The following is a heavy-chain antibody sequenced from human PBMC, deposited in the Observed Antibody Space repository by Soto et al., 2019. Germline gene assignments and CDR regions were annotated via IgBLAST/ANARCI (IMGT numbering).Heavy chain of an antibody. J-gene: IGHJ6*01. CDR1: GFTFSTFG. CDR2: ISYDGNNK. V-gene: IGHV3-30*18. CDR3: AKDLQAYGDYDYYCYGLDV. D-gene: IGHD4-17*01. Sequence: QLGESGGGVVPPGASLRLSCAASGFTFSTFGMHWVRQTPGKGLEWVAVISYDGNNKVYADSVKGRFTISRDNFKNTVDLVMNNLKVDDTAVYYCAKDLQAYGDYDYYCYGLDVW.